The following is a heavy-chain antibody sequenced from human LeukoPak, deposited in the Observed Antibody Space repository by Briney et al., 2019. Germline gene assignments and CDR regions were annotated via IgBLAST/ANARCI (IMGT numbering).Heavy chain of an antibody. Sequence: PSETLSLTCAVYGGSFSGYYWSWIRQPPGKGLEWIGEINHSGSTNYNPSLKSRVTISVDTSKNQFSLKLSSVTAADTAVYYCARGYCSSTSCYEDYYYYYMDAWGKGTTVTVSS. CDR2: INHSGST. CDR1: GGSFSGYY. D-gene: IGHD2-2*01. V-gene: IGHV4-34*01. CDR3: ARGYCSSTSCYEDYYYYYMDA. J-gene: IGHJ6*03.